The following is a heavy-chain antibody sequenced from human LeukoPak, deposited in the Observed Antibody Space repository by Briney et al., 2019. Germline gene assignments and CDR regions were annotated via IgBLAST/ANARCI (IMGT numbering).Heavy chain of an antibody. D-gene: IGHD3-22*01. CDR3: ASTYDSSGHDAFDI. CDR2: ISSSGSTI. V-gene: IGHV3-48*03. Sequence: GGSLRLSCAASGFTFSSYEMNWVRQAPGKGLEWVSYISSSGSTIYYADSVKGRFTISRDNAKNSLYLQMSSLRAEDTAVYYCASTYDSSGHDAFDIWGQGTMVTVSS. J-gene: IGHJ3*02. CDR1: GFTFSSYE.